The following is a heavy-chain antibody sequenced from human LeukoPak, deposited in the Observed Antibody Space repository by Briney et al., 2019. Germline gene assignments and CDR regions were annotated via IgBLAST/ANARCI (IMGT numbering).Heavy chain of an antibody. D-gene: IGHD2-2*01. CDR2: IYTSGST. CDR1: GYSIGRDYY. Sequence: SETLSLTCKVSGYSIGRDYYWAWLRQPPGKGLEWIGYIYTSGSTNYNPSLKSRVTISVDTSKNQFSLKLSSVTAADTAVYYCARHARGFHWFDPWGQGTLVTVSS. V-gene: IGHV4-4*09. CDR3: ARHARGFHWFDP. J-gene: IGHJ5*02.